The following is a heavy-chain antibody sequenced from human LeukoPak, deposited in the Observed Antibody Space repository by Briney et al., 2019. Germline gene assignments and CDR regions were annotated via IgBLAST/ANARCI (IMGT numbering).Heavy chain of an antibody. Sequence: PGGSLRLSCAASGFTLSGYWMHWVRQAPGKGLEWVANIKEDGSEKYYVDSVKGRFTISRDNAKNSLYLQMNSLRVEDTAVYYCGGGSGWSHGYWGQGSLVTVSS. J-gene: IGHJ4*02. CDR3: GGGSGWSHGY. V-gene: IGHV3-7*04. CDR1: GFTLSGYW. D-gene: IGHD6-19*01. CDR2: IKEDGSEK.